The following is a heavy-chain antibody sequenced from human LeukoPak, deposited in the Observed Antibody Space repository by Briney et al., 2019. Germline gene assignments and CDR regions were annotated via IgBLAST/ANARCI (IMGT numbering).Heavy chain of an antibody. V-gene: IGHV3-69-1*02. CDR1: GLTFSDFW. Sequence: SGGSLRLSCAASGLTFSDFWMHWVRQPPGKGLEWLSSITASGTTIYYADSVRGRFRISRDNAKTSLFLHMNSLKAEDTGTYYCARTIMRDSGWSFYFDSWGLGTLVTVSS. CDR3: ARTIMRDSGWSFYFDS. CDR2: ITASGTTI. D-gene: IGHD6-19*01. J-gene: IGHJ4*02.